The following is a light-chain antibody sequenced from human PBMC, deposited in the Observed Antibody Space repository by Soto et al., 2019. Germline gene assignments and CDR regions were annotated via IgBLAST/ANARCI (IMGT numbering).Light chain of an antibody. J-gene: IGLJ1*01. CDR2: DDD. Sequence: SVFSPRHALSAFRGHKVTIFSSGSSSIIGGNSVSWYQQLPGTAPKLLIYDDDKRPSGIPDRFSGSKSGTSATLGITGFQTGDEADYYCGSWDSSLSAYVFATGTKVNVL. V-gene: IGLV1-51*01. CDR1: SSIIGGNS. CDR3: GSWDSSLSAYV.